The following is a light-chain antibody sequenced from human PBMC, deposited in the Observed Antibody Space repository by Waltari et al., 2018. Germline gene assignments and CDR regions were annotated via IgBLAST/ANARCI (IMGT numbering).Light chain of an antibody. CDR1: SSNIGSNT. V-gene: IGLV1-44*01. CDR3: AAWDDSLNGHVV. CDR2: SNN. J-gene: IGLJ2*01. Sequence: QSVLTQPPSASGTPGQWVTISCSGSSSNIGSNTVNWYQQLPGTAPKPLIYSNNQRPSGAPDRFSGSKSGTSASLAISGLQSEDEADYYCAAWDDSLNGHVVFGGGTKLTVL.